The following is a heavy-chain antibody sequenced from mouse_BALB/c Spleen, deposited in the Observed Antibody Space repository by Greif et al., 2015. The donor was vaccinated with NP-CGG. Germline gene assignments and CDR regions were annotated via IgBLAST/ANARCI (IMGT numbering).Heavy chain of an antibody. CDR1: GFTFNTYA. Sequence: EVMLVESGGGLVQPRGSLKLSCAASGFTFNTYAMNWVRQAPGKGLEWVARIRSKSNNYATYYADSVKDRFTISRDDSQSMLYLQMNNLKTEDTAMYYCVRHGDFDYWGQGATLTVSS. CDR3: VRHGDFDY. J-gene: IGHJ2*01. V-gene: IGHV10-1*02. CDR2: IRSKSNNYAT.